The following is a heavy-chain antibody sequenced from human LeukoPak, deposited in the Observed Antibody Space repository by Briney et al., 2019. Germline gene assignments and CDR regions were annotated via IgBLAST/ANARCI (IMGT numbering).Heavy chain of an antibody. V-gene: IGHV6-1*01. CDR2: TYYRSKWDN. CDR3: ARDHRDTMLDV. CDR1: GDSVSSNTVA. D-gene: IGHD3-10*02. J-gene: IGHJ6*04. Sequence: SQTLSLTCAISGDSVSSNTVAWNWIRQSPSRGLEWLGRTYYRSKWDNEYAVSVRSRITINPDTFNNQFSLHLNSVTPEDTAVYYCARDHRDTMLDVWGKGTTVTVSS.